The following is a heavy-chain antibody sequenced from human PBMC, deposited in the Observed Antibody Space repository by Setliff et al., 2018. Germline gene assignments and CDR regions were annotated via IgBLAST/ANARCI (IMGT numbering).Heavy chain of an antibody. V-gene: IGHV4-39*01. CDR2: IYYSGST. J-gene: IGHJ5*02. Sequence: PSETLSLTCTVSGGSISSSSYYWGWIRQPPGKGLEWIGSIYYSGSTYYNPSLKSRVTISVDTSKNQFSLKLSSVTAADTAVYYCALNPSWFGELFAWFDPWGQGTLVTVPQ. D-gene: IGHD3-10*01. CDR3: ALNPSWFGELFAWFDP. CDR1: GGSISSSSYY.